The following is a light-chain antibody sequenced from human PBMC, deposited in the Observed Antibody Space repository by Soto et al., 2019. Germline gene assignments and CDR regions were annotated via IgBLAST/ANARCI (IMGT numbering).Light chain of an antibody. Sequence: QSVLTQPPSVSGAPGQTVTISCAGSSSNIGPGFDVHWYQQVSGAAPKPLIYGNSNRPSGVPDRFSGSRSGTSASLAITGLQPEDEADYYCQSYDSSLRGSVFGPGTKVTVL. CDR1: SSNIGPGFD. CDR2: GNS. V-gene: IGLV1-40*01. CDR3: QSYDSSLRGSV. J-gene: IGLJ1*01.